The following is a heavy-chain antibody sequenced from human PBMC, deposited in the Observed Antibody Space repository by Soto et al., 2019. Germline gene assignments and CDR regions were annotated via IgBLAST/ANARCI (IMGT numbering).Heavy chain of an antibody. Sequence: TGGSLRLSCAASGFTFSNAWINWVRQTPGRGLEWVSGISWNSGSIGYADSVKGRFTISRDNAKNSLYLQMNSLRAEDTALYYCAKDGDSSGSYYYYMDVWGKGTTVTVSS. D-gene: IGHD6-19*01. CDR2: ISWNSGSI. CDR1: GFTFSNAW. CDR3: AKDGDSSGSYYYYMDV. J-gene: IGHJ6*03. V-gene: IGHV3-9*01.